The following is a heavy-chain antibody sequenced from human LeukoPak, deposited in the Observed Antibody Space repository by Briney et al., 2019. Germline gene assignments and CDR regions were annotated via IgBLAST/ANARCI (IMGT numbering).Heavy chain of an antibody. Sequence: SETLSLTCTVSGGSISSYFWSWIRQPAGKGLEWIGRIYTSGSTKYNPSLQSRVTMSLDTSKNQLSLKLGSVTAADTAVYYCARAGTSGGLCDYWGKGTLVTVSS. CDR2: IYTSGST. D-gene: IGHD1-14*01. J-gene: IGHJ4*02. CDR3: ARAGTSGGLCDY. V-gene: IGHV4-4*07. CDR1: GGSISSYF.